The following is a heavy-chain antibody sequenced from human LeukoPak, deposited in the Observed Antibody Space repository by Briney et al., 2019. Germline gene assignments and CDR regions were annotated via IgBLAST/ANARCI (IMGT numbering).Heavy chain of an antibody. Sequence: GGSLRLSCAASGFTVSSNYMSWVRQAPGKGLEWVSVIYSGGSTYYADSVKGRFTISRDNSKNTLYLQMNSLRAEDTAVYYCGLMAAAAGTPRHFQHWGQGTLVTVSS. CDR2: IYSGGST. CDR1: GFTVSSNY. D-gene: IGHD6-13*01. CDR3: GLMAAAAGTPRHFQH. V-gene: IGHV3-66*02. J-gene: IGHJ1*01.